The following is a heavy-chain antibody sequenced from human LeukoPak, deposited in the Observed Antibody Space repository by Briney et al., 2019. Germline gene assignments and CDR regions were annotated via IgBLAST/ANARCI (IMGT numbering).Heavy chain of an antibody. CDR2: ISGSGGST. V-gene: IGHV3-23*01. J-gene: IGHJ5*02. D-gene: IGHD6-19*01. CDR3: ARVDASSGWYGGDMNWFDP. Sequence: GGSLRLSCAASGFTFSSYAMSWVRQAPGKGLEWVSAISGSGGSTYYADSVKGRFTISRDNSKNTLYLQMNSLRAEDTAVYYCARVDASSGWYGGDMNWFDPWGQGTLVTVSS. CDR1: GFTFSSYA.